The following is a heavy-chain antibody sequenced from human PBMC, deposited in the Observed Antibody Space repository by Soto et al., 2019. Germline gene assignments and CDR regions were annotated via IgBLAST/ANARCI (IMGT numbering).Heavy chain of an antibody. J-gene: IGHJ4*02. CDR3: ARLGPDSSSYYYFDY. D-gene: IGHD6-6*01. Sequence: QVQLQQWGAGLLKPSETLSLNCAVYGGSFSGYYWSWIRQPPGKGLEWIGEINHSGSTNYNPSLKSRVTISVDSSKNQFSLKLSPVTAAPTAVYYCARLGPDSSSYYYFDYWGQGTLVTVSS. CDR2: INHSGST. CDR1: GGSFSGYY. V-gene: IGHV4-34*01.